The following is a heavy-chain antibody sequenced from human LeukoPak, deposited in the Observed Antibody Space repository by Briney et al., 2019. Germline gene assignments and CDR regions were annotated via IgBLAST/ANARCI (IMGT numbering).Heavy chain of an antibody. V-gene: IGHV4-59*08. CDR2: IYYSGST. Sequence: SKTLSLTCTVSGGSISSYYWSWIRQPPGKGLEWIGYIYYSGSTNYNPSLKSRVTISVDTSKNQFSLKLSSVTAADTAVYYCARRAVAGTGDYFDYWGQGTLVTVSS. D-gene: IGHD6-19*01. CDR1: GGSISSYY. CDR3: ARRAVAGTGDYFDY. J-gene: IGHJ4*02.